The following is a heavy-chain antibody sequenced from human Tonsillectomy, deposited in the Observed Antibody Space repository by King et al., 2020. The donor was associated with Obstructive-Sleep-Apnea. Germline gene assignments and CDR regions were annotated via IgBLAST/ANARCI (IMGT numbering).Heavy chain of an antibody. V-gene: IGHV4-34*01. CDR1: GGSFSGYY. D-gene: IGHD3-22*01. J-gene: IGHJ5*02. CDR3: ARGFDYYDSSSYYHWFDP. CDR2: INHSGST. Sequence: VQLQQWGAGLLKPSETLSLTCAVYGGSFSGYYWSWIRQPPGKGLEWIGEINHSGSTNYNPSLKSRVTISVYTSKNQFSLKLSSVTAADTAVYYCARGFDYYDSSSYYHWFDPWGQGTLVTVSS.